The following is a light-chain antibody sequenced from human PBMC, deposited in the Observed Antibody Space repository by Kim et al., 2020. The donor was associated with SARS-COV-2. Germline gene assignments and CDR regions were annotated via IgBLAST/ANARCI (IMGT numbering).Light chain of an antibody. CDR2: GAS. J-gene: IGKJ4*01. Sequence: ETVMTQSPVTLSVSPGERATLSCRASQSVSSNLGWYQQKPGQAPRLLIYGASTRATGIPARFSGSGSGTEFTLSISSLQSEDFAVYYCQQYNDWPLTFGGGTKVESN. V-gene: IGKV3-15*01. CDR3: QQYNDWPLT. CDR1: QSVSSN.